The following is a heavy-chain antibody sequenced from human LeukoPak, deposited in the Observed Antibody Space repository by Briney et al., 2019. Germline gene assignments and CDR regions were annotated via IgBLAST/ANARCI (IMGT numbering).Heavy chain of an antibody. V-gene: IGHV3-53*01. Sequence: PGGSLRLSCAASGFTVSSNYMSWVRQAPGKGLEWVSVIYSGDSTYYADSVKGRFTISRDNSKSTLYIQMNSLRAEDTAVYYCARDRDWGAFDPWGQGTLVTVSS. D-gene: IGHD3/OR15-3a*01. CDR1: GFTVSSNY. CDR3: ARDRDWGAFDP. J-gene: IGHJ5*02. CDR2: IYSGDST.